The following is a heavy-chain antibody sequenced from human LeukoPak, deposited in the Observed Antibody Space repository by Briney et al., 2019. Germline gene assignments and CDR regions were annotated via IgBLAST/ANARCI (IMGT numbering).Heavy chain of an antibody. V-gene: IGHV4-59*01. Sequence: SETLSLTCTVSGGSISSYYWSWIRQPPGKGLEWIGYIYYSGSTNYNPSLKSRVTISVDTSKNQFSLKLSSVTAADTAVYYCARGVSRDGYKNAFDIWGQGTMVTVSS. J-gene: IGHJ3*02. CDR3: ARGVSRDGYKNAFDI. D-gene: IGHD5-24*01. CDR1: GGSISSYY. CDR2: IYYSGST.